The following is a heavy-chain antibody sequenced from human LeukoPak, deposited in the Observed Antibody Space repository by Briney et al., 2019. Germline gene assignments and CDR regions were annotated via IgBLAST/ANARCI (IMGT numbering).Heavy chain of an antibody. D-gene: IGHD3-22*01. J-gene: IGHJ4*02. V-gene: IGHV4-34*01. CDR3: ARHTWNQWYYDSSGPPGYYFDY. CDR1: GGSFSGYY. Sequence: SETLSLTCAVYGGSFSGYYWSWIRQPPGKGLEWIGEINHSGSTNYNPSLKSRVTISVDTSKNQFSLKLSSVAAADTAVYYCARHTWNQWYYDSSGPPGYYFDYWGQGTLVTVSS. CDR2: INHSGST.